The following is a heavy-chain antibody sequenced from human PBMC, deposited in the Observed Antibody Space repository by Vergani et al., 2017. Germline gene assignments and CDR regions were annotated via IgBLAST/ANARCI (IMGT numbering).Heavy chain of an antibody. CDR1: GFPFSDYG. CDR3: AKGLTGDPGFDY. CDR2: ISYDGNKK. V-gene: IGHV3-30*18. D-gene: IGHD1-14*01. Sequence: QVQLVESGGGEVQPGRSLRLSCSAAGFPFSDYGVHWVRQAPGKGLEWVSVISYDGNKKNYADSVKGRFTISRDNSKNTLYLEMNALRAEDTAVYYCAKGLTGDPGFDYWGQGTLVTVSS. J-gene: IGHJ4*02.